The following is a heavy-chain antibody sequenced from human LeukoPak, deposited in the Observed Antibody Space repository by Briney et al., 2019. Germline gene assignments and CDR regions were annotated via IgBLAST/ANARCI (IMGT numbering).Heavy chain of an antibody. D-gene: IGHD1-26*01. V-gene: IGHV4-39*07. CDR1: GGSISSSSYY. CDR3: ARDPSGSWTFDN. Sequence: PSETLSLTCTVSGGSISSSSYYWGWIRQPPGKGLEWIGSIYYSGSTYYNPSLKSRVTISVDTSKNQFSLKLSSVTAADTAVYYCARDPSGSWTFDNWGQGTLVTVSS. J-gene: IGHJ4*02. CDR2: IYYSGST.